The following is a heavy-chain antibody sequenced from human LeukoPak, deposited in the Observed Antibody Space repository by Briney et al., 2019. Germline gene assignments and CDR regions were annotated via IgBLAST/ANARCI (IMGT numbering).Heavy chain of an antibody. V-gene: IGHV3-7*03. CDR2: INHNGNVN. J-gene: IGHJ6*02. D-gene: IGHD3-16*01. CDR1: GFTFSSYW. CDR3: ARGGGLDV. Sequence: GGSLRLSCAASGFTFSSYWMNWARQALGEGLERVASINHNGNVNYYVDSVKGRFTISRDNAKNSLYLQMSNLRAEDTAVYFCARGGGLDVWGQGATVTVSS.